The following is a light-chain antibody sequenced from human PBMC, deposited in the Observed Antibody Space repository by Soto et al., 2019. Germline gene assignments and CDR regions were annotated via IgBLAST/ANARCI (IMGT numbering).Light chain of an antibody. Sequence: ALTQPASVSGSPGQSIAISCTGSSSDVGIYNYVSWYQQHPGKVPKLIIYEVTNRPSGVSNRFSGSKSGNTASLTISGLQAEDEADYYCSSYTTSSTVVFGTGTKVTVL. CDR3: SSYTTSSTVV. J-gene: IGLJ1*01. CDR1: SSDVGIYNY. V-gene: IGLV2-14*01. CDR2: EVT.